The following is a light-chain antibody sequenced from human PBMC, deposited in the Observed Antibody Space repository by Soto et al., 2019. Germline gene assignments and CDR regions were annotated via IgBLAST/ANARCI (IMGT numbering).Light chain of an antibody. CDR3: SSYTTSVTYV. J-gene: IGLJ1*01. CDR1: SSDVGAYNS. V-gene: IGLV2-14*01. CDR2: DVS. Sequence: QSVLTQPASVSGFPGRSITISCTGTSSDVGAYNSVSWYQQHPGKAPKLIIYDVSTRPSGISDRFSGSKSGNTASLTISGLQAEDESDYYCSSYTTSVTYVFGTGTKVTVL.